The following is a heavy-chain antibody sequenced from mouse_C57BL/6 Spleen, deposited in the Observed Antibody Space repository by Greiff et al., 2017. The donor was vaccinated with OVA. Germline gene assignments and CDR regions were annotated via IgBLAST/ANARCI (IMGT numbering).Heavy chain of an antibody. CDR3: TYYYGSSYRFAY. CDR2: IDPEDGDT. CDR1: GFTITGYY. Sequence: VQLQQSGAELVRPGASVKLSCTASGFTITGYYMHWVKQRPEQGLEWIGRIDPEDGDTEYAPKFQGKATMTADTSSNTAYLQLSSLTSEDTAVYYCTYYYGSSYRFAYWGQGTLVTVAA. J-gene: IGHJ3*01. V-gene: IGHV14-1*01. D-gene: IGHD1-1*01.